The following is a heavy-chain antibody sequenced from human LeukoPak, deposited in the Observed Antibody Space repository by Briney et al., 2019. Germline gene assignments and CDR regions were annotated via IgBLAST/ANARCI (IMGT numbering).Heavy chain of an antibody. CDR3: ARVREATIAPFFDY. Sequence: SETLSLTCTVSGDSISSGDYCWTWIRQHPGKGLEWIGCIYYSGSTYYHLSLKSRVIISTDTSKNPFSLKLSSVTAADTALYYCARVREATIAPFFDYWGQGILVTVSS. CDR2: IYYSGST. V-gene: IGHV4-31*03. D-gene: IGHD6-13*01. J-gene: IGHJ4*02. CDR1: GDSISSGDYC.